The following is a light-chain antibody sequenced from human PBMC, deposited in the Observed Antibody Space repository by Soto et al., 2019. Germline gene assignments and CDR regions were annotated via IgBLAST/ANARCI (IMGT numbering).Light chain of an antibody. CDR3: QQYIRSPYT. V-gene: IGKV3-20*01. Sequence: EIVLTQSPATLSLSPGERATLSCRASQSVSSTYLAWYQQKPGQAPRLLIYGASNRATGIPDRFSGGGSGTDFTLTVSSLEPEDFAVYYCQQYIRSPYTFGQGTRLEI. CDR2: GAS. J-gene: IGKJ2*01. CDR1: QSVSSTY.